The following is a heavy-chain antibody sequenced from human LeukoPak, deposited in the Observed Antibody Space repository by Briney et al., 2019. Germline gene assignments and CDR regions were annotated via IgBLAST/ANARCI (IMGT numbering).Heavy chain of an antibody. CDR2: IKQDESEK. V-gene: IGHV3-7*01. Sequence: PGGSLRLSCAASGFTFSNSWMSWVRQAPGKGLEWVANIKQDESEKYYVDSVKGRFTISRDNSKNTLYLQMNSLRAEDTAVYYCAKDTSSDPFEYWGQGTLVTVSS. J-gene: IGHJ4*02. CDR1: GFTFSNSW. D-gene: IGHD3-22*01. CDR3: AKDTSSDPFEY.